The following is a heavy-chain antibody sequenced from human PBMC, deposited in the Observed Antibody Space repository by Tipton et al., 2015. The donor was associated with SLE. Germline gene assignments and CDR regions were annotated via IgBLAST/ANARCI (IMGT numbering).Heavy chain of an antibody. V-gene: IGHV4-59*01. CDR2: IYYSGST. Sequence: TLSLTCTVSGGSISSYYWSWIRQPPGKGLEWIGYIYYSGSTNYNPSLKSRVTISVDTSKNQFSLKLSSVTAADTAVYYCARVELLRAWAFDYWGQGTLVTVSS. CDR3: ARVELLRAWAFDY. J-gene: IGHJ4*02. CDR1: GGSISSYY. D-gene: IGHD1-26*01.